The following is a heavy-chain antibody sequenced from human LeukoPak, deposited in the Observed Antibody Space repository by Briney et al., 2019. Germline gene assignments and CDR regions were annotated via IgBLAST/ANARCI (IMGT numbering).Heavy chain of an antibody. D-gene: IGHD3/OR15-3a*01. CDR1: GGSISSGGYY. Sequence: SETLPLTCTVSGGSISSGGYYWSWIRQHPGKGLEWIGYIYYSGSTYYNPSLKSRVTISVDTSKNQFSLKLSSVTAADTAVYYCARVDPLRWFDPWGQGTLVTVSS. CDR2: IYYSGST. V-gene: IGHV4-31*03. CDR3: ARVDPLRWFDP. J-gene: IGHJ5*02.